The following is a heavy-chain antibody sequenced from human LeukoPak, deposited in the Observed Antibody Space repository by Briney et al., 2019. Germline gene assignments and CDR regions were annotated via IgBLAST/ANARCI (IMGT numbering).Heavy chain of an antibody. CDR1: GFTFSSYA. Sequence: GGSLRLSCAASGFTFSSYAMSWVRQAPGKGLEWVSAISGSGGSTYYADSVKGRFTISRDNSKNTLYLQMNSLRAEDTAVYYCAKDSAGPYDISPSGYWGQGTLVTVSS. V-gene: IGHV3-23*01. D-gene: IGHD3-9*01. J-gene: IGHJ4*02. CDR3: AKDSAGPYDISPSGY. CDR2: ISGSGGST.